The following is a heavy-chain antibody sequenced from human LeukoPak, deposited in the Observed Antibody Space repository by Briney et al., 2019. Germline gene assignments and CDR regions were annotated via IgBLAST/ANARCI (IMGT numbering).Heavy chain of an antibody. D-gene: IGHD4-17*01. CDR2: VHYSGST. CDR1: GGSVSSDNYY. Sequence: PSETLSPTCTVSGGSVSSDNYYWSWIRQPPGKGLEWIGYVHYSGSTNYNSSLKSRVTISVDTSKNQFSLKLSSVTAEDTAIYYCARALSVREFDYWGQGTLVTVSS. J-gene: IGHJ4*02. CDR3: ARALSVREFDY. V-gene: IGHV4-61*01.